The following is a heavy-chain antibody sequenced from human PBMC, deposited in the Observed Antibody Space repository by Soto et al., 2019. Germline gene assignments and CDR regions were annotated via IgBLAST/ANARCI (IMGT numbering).Heavy chain of an antibody. CDR2: ISSSSNTI. J-gene: IGHJ6*01. CDR1: GFTFSSYS. V-gene: IGHV3-48*02. D-gene: IGHD2-2*01. CDR3: VGGFLGYHTYLREVMAF. Sequence: GGSLRLSCAASGFTFSSYSMNWVRQAPGKGLQWISYISSSSNTIYYADSVKGRFTISRDYAKNSLYLQMNSLTDEDTAVYYCVGGFLGYHTYLREVMAFRGQGTTDTVSS.